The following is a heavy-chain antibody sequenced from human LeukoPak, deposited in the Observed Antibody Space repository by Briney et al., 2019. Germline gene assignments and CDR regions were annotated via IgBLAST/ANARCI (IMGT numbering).Heavy chain of an antibody. V-gene: IGHV3-7*01. CDR3: ARDPLWGALDI. D-gene: IGHD1-26*01. CDR1: EFPFSTSW. CDR2: TNPDGSGK. Sequence: GGSLRLSCGASEFPFSTSWMTWVRQTPGRGLEWVAITNPDGSGKDYVESVKGRFTVSRDNANNSVYLQMNSLRADDTAVYYCARDPLWGALDIWGQGTMVTVSS. J-gene: IGHJ3*02.